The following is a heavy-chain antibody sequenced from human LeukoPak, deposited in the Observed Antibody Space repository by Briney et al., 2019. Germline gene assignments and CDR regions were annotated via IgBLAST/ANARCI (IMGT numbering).Heavy chain of an antibody. CDR1: GFTFSSYW. CDR3: ARDPYENSFDY. Sequence: GGSLRLSCAASGFTFSSYWMSWVRQAPGKGLEWVANIKQDGSEKYYVDSVKGRFTVSRDNAKNSLFLQMNSLRDEDTAVYYCARDPYENSFDYWGQGTLVTVSS. D-gene: IGHD3-3*01. J-gene: IGHJ4*02. CDR2: IKQDGSEK. V-gene: IGHV3-7*01.